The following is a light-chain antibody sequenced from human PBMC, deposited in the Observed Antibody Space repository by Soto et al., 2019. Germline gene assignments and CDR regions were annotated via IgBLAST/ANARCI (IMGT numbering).Light chain of an antibody. CDR1: QTISSW. CDR3: QHYNSYSEA. V-gene: IGKV1-5*03. CDR2: KAS. J-gene: IGKJ1*01. Sequence: IQFTPSPSSLSASVGDRVTITCRASQTISSWLAWYQQKPGKAPKLLIYKASTLKSGVPSRFSGSGSGTEFTLTISSLQPDDFATYYCQHYNSYSEAFGQGTKVDIK.